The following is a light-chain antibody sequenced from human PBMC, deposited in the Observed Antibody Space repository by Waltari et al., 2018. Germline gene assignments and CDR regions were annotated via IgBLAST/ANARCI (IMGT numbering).Light chain of an antibody. V-gene: IGKV4-1*01. J-gene: IGKJ2*01. Sequence: DFVMTQSPDSLAVSLGERATINCKSSQTLLYSANKKDYLAWYQQKRGQPPLLINTWASVRPSGVPDRFSGSGSGTDFTLTISSLQAEDVAVYYCQQYYGVPYTFGQGTKLEI. CDR2: WAS. CDR1: QTLLYSANKKDY. CDR3: QQYYGVPYT.